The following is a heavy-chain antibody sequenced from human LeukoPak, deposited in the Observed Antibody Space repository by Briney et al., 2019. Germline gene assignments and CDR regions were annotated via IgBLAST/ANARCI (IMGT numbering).Heavy chain of an antibody. J-gene: IGHJ4*02. D-gene: IGHD2-15*01. CDR1: GFTFSSYG. CDR3: ADLLHSDPFVAATVDY. CDR2: ISYDGSNK. Sequence: GGSLRLSCAASGFTFSSYGMHWVRQAPGKGLERVAVISYDGSNKYYADSVKGRFTISRDNSKNTLYLQMNSLRAEDTAVYYCADLLHSDPFVAATVDYWGQGTLVTVSS. V-gene: IGHV3-30*03.